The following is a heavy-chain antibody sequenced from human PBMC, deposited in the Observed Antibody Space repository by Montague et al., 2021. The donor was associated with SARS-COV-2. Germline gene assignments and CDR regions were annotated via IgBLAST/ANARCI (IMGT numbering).Heavy chain of an antibody. CDR2: IYYSGST. Sequence: SETLSLTCTVSGGSISSYYWSWIRQPPGKGLEWIGYIYYSGSTNYNPSLKSRVTISVDTSKNQFSLKLSSVTAADTAVYFCARAGQQLARYYYDGMDVWGQGTTVTVSS. CDR1: GGSISSYY. D-gene: IGHD6-13*01. CDR3: ARAGQQLARYYYDGMDV. V-gene: IGHV4-59*01. J-gene: IGHJ6*02.